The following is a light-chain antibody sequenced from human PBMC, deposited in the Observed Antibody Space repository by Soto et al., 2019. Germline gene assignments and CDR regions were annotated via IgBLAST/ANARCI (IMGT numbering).Light chain of an antibody. CDR2: LNSDGSH. Sequence: QPVLTQSPSASASLGASVKLTCTLSSGHSSYAIAWHQQQPEKGPRYLMKLNSDGSHSKGDGTPDRFSGSSSGAERYLTISSLQSEDDADYYCQTWGTGIQVFGGGTKLTVL. CDR3: QTWGTGIQV. CDR1: SGHSSYA. V-gene: IGLV4-69*01. J-gene: IGLJ3*02.